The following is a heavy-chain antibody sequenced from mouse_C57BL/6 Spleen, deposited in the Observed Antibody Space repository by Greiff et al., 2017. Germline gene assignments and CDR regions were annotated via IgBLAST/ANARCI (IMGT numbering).Heavy chain of an antibody. CDR2: IDPENGDT. J-gene: IGHJ3*01. Sequence: VPLQQSGAELVRPGASVKLSCTASGFNIKDDYMHWVKQRPEQGLEWIGWIDPENGDTEYASKFQGKATITADTSSNTAYLQLSSLTSEDTAVYYCTTGGYYTAWFAYGGQGTLVTVSA. D-gene: IGHD2-3*01. CDR1: GFNIKDDY. V-gene: IGHV14-4*01. CDR3: TTGGYYTAWFAY.